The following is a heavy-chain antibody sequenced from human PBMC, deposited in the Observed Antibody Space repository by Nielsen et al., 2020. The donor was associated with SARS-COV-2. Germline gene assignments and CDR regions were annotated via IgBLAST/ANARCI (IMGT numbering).Heavy chain of an antibody. D-gene: IGHD6-19*01. V-gene: IGHV2-70*11. CDR1: GFSLSTSGMC. CDR3: ARITSGWYFGTGGGYGMDV. J-gene: IGHJ6*02. CDR2: IDWGDDK. Sequence: SGPTLVKPTQTLTLTCTFSGFSLSTSGMCVSWIRQPPGKALEWLARIDWGDDKYYSTSLKTRLTISKDTSKNQVVLTMTNMDPVDTATYYCARITSGWYFGTGGGYGMDVWGQGTTVTVSS.